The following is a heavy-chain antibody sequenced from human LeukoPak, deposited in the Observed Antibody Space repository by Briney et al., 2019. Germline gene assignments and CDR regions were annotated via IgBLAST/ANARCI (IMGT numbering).Heavy chain of an antibody. V-gene: IGHV4-59*01. D-gene: IGHD6-13*01. J-gene: IGHJ2*01. CDR3: ARVYYSNSYDYWYFDL. CDR1: DDSITIYY. CDR2: IFYSGST. Sequence: SSETLSLTCTVSDDSITIYYWSWIRQPPGKGLEWIGYIFYSGSTNYNPSLKSRVTISVDTSKNQFSLKLSSVTAADTAVYYCARVYYSNSYDYWYFDLWGRGTLVTVSS.